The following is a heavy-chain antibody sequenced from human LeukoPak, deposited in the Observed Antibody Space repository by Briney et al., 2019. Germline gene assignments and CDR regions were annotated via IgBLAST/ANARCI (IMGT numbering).Heavy chain of an antibody. Sequence: SETLSLTCTVFGGSISNYYWSWIRQPPGKGLEWIGCIYYSGSTNYNPSLKSRVTMSVDTSKNQFSLKLSSVTAADTAMYYCARHEGGYNWGYFDYWGQGTLVTVSS. CDR1: GGSISNYY. CDR2: IYYSGST. CDR3: ARHEGGYNWGYFDY. D-gene: IGHD5-24*01. J-gene: IGHJ4*02. V-gene: IGHV4-59*08.